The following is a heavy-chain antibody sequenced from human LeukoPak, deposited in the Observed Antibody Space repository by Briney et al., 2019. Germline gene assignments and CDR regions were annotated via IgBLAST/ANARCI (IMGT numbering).Heavy chain of an antibody. Sequence: GGSLRLSCAASGFTISSHWMTWVRQAPGKGLEWVANIKQDGGEEYYVDSVKGRFTISRDNAKNSLYLQMNSLRAEDTAVYYCARLDYGDLPYWGQGTLVTVSS. D-gene: IGHD4-17*01. V-gene: IGHV3-7*04. CDR2: IKQDGGEE. J-gene: IGHJ4*02. CDR3: ARLDYGDLPY. CDR1: GFTISSHW.